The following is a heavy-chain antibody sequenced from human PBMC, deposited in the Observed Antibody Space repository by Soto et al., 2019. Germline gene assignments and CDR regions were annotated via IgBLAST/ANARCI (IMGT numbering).Heavy chain of an antibody. D-gene: IGHD6-19*01. V-gene: IGHV4-59*01. Sequence: QVQLQESGPGLVKPSETLTLTCTVSGDSFSDYYWNWIPQAPGKGLEWIGFVFHSSTTSYNPSLKTRVAISDDTSKRQFSLRLTSVTAADTAIYYCARGHYSSGWPIDHWGQGILVTVSS. CDR3: ARGHYSSGWPIDH. CDR2: VFHSSTT. J-gene: IGHJ4*02. CDR1: GDSFSDYY.